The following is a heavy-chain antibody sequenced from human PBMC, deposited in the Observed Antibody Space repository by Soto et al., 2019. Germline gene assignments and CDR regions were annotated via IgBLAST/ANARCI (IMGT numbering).Heavy chain of an antibody. CDR1: GFTFSSYA. D-gene: IGHD6-13*01. CDR2: ISGSGGST. Sequence: EVQLLESGGGLVQPGGSLRLSCAASGFTFSSYAMSWVRQAPGKGLEWVSAISGSGGSTYYADSVKGRFTISRDNSKNTLYLQMNSLRAEDTAVYHCAKDLAQGDSSSWYDAYWGQGTLVTVSS. V-gene: IGHV3-23*01. J-gene: IGHJ4*02. CDR3: AKDLAQGDSSSWYDAY.